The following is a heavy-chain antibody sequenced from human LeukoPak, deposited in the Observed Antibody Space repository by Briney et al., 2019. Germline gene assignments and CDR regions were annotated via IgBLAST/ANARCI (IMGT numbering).Heavy chain of an antibody. CDR2: IYHSGST. V-gene: IGHV4-30-2*01. Sequence: PSETLSLTCAVSGGPISSGGYSWSWIRQPPGKGLEWIGYIYHSGSTYYNPSLKSRVTISVDRSKNQFSLKLSSVTAADTAVYYCAREGGTAMGDNWFDPWGQGTLVTVSS. CDR1: GGPISSGGYS. D-gene: IGHD5-18*01. J-gene: IGHJ5*02. CDR3: AREGGTAMGDNWFDP.